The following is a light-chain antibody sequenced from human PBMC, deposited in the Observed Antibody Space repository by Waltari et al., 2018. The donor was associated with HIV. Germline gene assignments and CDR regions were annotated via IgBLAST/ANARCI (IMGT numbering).Light chain of an antibody. CDR2: SNN. CDR3: AAWDDSLNGWV. Sequence: QSVLTQPPSASGTPGQRVTISCSGSSSNIGSNIVNWYQQLPGTAPKLLIYSNNQRPSGVPDRFSGYKSGTSASLAISGLQSEDEADYYCAAWDDSLNGWVFGGGTKLTVL. J-gene: IGLJ3*02. CDR1: SSNIGSNI. V-gene: IGLV1-44*01.